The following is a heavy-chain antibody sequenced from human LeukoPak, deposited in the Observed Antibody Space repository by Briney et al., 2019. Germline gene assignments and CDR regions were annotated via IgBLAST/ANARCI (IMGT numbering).Heavy chain of an antibody. J-gene: IGHJ4*02. D-gene: IGHD3-10*01. CDR3: ATDIIRGVMDY. CDR2: ISSSRSYI. Sequence: GGSLRLSCAASAFTFISYNMNWVRQAPGKGLEWVSSISSSRSYIYYADSVKGRFTISRDNAKNSLYLQMNGLRAEDTAVYYCATDIIRGVMDYWGQGSLVTVSS. CDR1: AFTFISYN. V-gene: IGHV3-21*01.